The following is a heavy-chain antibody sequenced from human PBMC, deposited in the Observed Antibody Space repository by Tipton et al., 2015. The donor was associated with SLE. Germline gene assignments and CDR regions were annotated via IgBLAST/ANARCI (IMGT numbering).Heavy chain of an antibody. CDR1: GFTFENYA. V-gene: IGHV3-9*01. D-gene: IGHD3-3*01. J-gene: IGHJ4*02. CDR3: AKDFRFLEWLSTGFFDS. CDR2: INWNGAKI. Sequence: SLRLSCEASGFTFENYAMHWVRQVPGKGLEGVAGINWNGAKIGYADSVKGRFTISRDTAKTSLYLQMNSLRIEDTALYYCAKDFRFLEWLSTGFFDSWGQGSLVTVSS.